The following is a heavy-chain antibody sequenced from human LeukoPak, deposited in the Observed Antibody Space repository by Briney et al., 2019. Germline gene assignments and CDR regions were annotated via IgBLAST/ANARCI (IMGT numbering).Heavy chain of an antibody. D-gene: IGHD3-22*01. CDR1: GGSISSSSYY. CDR3: ARVSEYYDSSGYYPRYYFDY. Sequence: SETLSLTCTVSGGSISSSSYYWGWIRQPPGKGLEWIGSIYYSESTYYNPSLKSRVTISVDTSKNQFSLKLSSVTAADTAVYYCARVSEYYDSSGYYPRYYFDYWGQGTLVTVSS. J-gene: IGHJ4*02. V-gene: IGHV4-39*07. CDR2: IYYSEST.